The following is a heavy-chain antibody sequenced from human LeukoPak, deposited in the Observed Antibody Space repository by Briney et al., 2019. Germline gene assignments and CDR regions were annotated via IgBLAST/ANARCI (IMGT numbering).Heavy chain of an antibody. CDR1: GYSFTSYW. CDR2: IYPGDSDT. J-gene: IGHJ3*02. Sequence: GESLKISCQGSGYSFTSYWIGWVRPMPGKGLEWMGIIYPGDSDTRYSPSFQGQVTISADKSISTAYLQWSSLKASDTAMYYCARHEYSSSHDAFDIWGQGTMVTVSS. D-gene: IGHD6-13*01. CDR3: ARHEYSSSHDAFDI. V-gene: IGHV5-51*01.